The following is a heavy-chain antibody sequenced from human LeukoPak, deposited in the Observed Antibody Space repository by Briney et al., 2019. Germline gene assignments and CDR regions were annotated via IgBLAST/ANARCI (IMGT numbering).Heavy chain of an antibody. CDR1: GFTFSSYA. D-gene: IGHD3-10*01. CDR2: ISGSGGST. Sequence: GGSLRLSCAASGFTFSSYAVSWVRQAPGKGVEWVSAISGSGGSTYYSDSVKGRFTISRDNSKNTLYLQMNSLRAEDTAVYYCAKEGTLTSPFDYWGQGTLVTVSS. J-gene: IGHJ4*02. V-gene: IGHV3-23*01. CDR3: AKEGTLTSPFDY.